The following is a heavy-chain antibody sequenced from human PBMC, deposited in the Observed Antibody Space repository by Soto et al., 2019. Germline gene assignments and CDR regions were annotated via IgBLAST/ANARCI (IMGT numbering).Heavy chain of an antibody. J-gene: IGHJ6*02. CDR2: INHSGST. CDR3: AGEDIAVAGTGDYYYGMDV. CDR1: GGSFSGYY. D-gene: IGHD6-19*01. Sequence: QVQLQQWGAGLLKPSETLSLTCAVYGGSFSGYYWSWIRQPPGKGLEWIGEINHSGSTNYNPSLKSRVTISVDTSKNQFSLKLSSVTAADTAVYYCAGEDIAVAGTGDYYYGMDVWGQGTTVTVSS. V-gene: IGHV4-34*01.